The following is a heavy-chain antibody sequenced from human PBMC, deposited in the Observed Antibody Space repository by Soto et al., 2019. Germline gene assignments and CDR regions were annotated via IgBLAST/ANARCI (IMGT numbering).Heavy chain of an antibody. CDR3: ARHGGTPDLYFDY. V-gene: IGHV4-59*08. CDR2: VYSSGST. D-gene: IGHD3-16*01. CDR1: GGSISSHS. J-gene: IGHJ4*02. Sequence: SETLSLTCSVSGGSISSHSWNWIRQPPGRGLEWIGHVYSSGSTNYNPSLESRVTISVDNAKNSLYLQISSLRAEDTALYYCARHGGTPDLYFDYWGQGTPVTVSS.